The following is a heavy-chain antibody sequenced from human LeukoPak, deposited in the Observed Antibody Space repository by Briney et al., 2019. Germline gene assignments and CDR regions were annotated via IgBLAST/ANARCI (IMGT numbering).Heavy chain of an antibody. CDR3: ARDPGTAFVTFYFDY. CDR1: GFTFSSYA. CDR2: ISGSGGST. J-gene: IGHJ4*02. Sequence: GGSLRLSCAASGFTFSSYAMSWVRQAPGKGLEWVSAISGSGGSTYYADSVKGRFTISRDNAKNSLYLQMNSLRDEDTAVYFCARDPGTAFVTFYFDYWSQGTLVTVSS. D-gene: IGHD5-18*01. V-gene: IGHV3-23*01.